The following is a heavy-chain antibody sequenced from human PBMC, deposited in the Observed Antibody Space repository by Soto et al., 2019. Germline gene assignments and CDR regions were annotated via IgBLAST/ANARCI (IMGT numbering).Heavy chain of an antibody. CDR2: IYTTGST. CDR1: GDSIGRGGYY. Sequence: SETLSLTCTVSGDSIGRGGYYWTWIRQHPGKGLEWIAYIYTTGSTYYNPSLKSRVGISVDTSKNQFSLKLSSVTAADTAVSYCARRIPVSGSFDYWGQGILVTVFS. V-gene: IGHV4-31*03. CDR3: ARRIPVSGSFDY. J-gene: IGHJ4*02. D-gene: IGHD6-19*01.